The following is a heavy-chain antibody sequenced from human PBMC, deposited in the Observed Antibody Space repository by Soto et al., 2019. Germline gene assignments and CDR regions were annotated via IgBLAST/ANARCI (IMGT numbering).Heavy chain of an antibody. Sequence: EVQLVESGGTLVQPGESLRLSCAASGFTISSYWMSWVRQAPGKGLEGVANIKQDGSERYYMGSVNGRFTISRDNAKNSLYLQMSSLTVEDTAVYYCARWDNGYDFGGQGTLVTISS. CDR1: GFTISSYW. CDR3: ARWDNGYDF. J-gene: IGHJ4*02. D-gene: IGHD5-12*01. V-gene: IGHV3-7*01. CDR2: IKQDGSER.